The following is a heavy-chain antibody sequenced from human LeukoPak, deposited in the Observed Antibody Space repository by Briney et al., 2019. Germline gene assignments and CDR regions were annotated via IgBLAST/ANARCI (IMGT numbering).Heavy chain of an antibody. CDR1: GGSISSYY. V-gene: IGHV4-59*08. CDR2: IYYSGST. J-gene: IGHJ6*03. CDR3: ARGGSGYHYYYYYYMDV. D-gene: IGHD3-22*01. Sequence: SETLSLTCTDSGGSISSYYWSWIRQPPGKGLEWIGYIYYSGSTNYNPSLKSRVTISVDTSKNQFSLKLSSVTAADTAVYYCARGGSGYHYYYYYYMDVWGKGTTVAVSS.